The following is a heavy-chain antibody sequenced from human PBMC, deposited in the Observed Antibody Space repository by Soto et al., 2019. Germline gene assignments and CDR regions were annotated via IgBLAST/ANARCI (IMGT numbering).Heavy chain of an antibody. V-gene: IGHV4-59*01. CDR3: ARVNDFWEGDAFDI. Sequence: SETLSLTCTVSGGSISSYYWSWIRQPPGKGLEWIGYIYYSGSTNYNPSLKSRVTISVDTSKNQFSLKLSPVTAADTAVYYCARVNDFWEGDAFDIWGQGTMVTVSS. J-gene: IGHJ3*02. CDR2: IYYSGST. D-gene: IGHD3-3*01. CDR1: GGSISSYY.